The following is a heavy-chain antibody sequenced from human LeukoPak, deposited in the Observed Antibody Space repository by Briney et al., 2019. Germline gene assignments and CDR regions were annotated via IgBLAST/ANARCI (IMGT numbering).Heavy chain of an antibody. V-gene: IGHV1-2*02. CDR3: AKDFRDQWLVNALQI. D-gene: IGHD6-19*01. CDR2: INPNSGDT. J-gene: IGHJ3*02. CDR1: GYTFTGYY. Sequence: ASVKVSCKASGYTFTGYYMHWVRQAPGQGLEWMGWINPNSGDTNYAQKFQGRVTMTRDTSISTAYMELSRLTSDDTAMYYCAKDFRDQWLVNALQIWGQGTMVTVSS.